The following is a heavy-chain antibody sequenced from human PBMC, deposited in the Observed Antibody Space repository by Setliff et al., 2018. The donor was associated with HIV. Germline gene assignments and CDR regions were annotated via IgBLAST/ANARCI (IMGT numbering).Heavy chain of an antibody. V-gene: IGHV1-2*02. CDR2: INPNSGGT. D-gene: IGHD3-3*01. J-gene: IGHJ6*03. CDR1: GYPFTGYY. Sequence: GASVKVSCKASGYPFTGYYMHWVRQAPGQGLEWMGWINPNSGGTNYAQKFQGRVTMTRDTSISTAYMELRSLRSDDTAVYYCARQFLDWSNDYYSRYYMDVWGKGTTVTVSS. CDR3: ARQFLDWSNDYYSRYYMDV.